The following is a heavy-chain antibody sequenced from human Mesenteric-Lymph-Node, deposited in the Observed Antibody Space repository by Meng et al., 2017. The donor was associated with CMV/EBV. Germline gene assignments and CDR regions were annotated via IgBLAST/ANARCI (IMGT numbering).Heavy chain of an antibody. CDR3: ARLGSGIYSLDY. V-gene: IGHV2-5*02. CDR1: RFSLSISGVG. D-gene: IGHD3-10*02. CDR2: IYWDDDK. J-gene: IGHJ4*02. Sequence: FSRFSLSISGVGVGWIRQPPGKALEWLALIYWDDDKRYSPSLKSRLTITKDTSKNQVVLTLTNMDPVDTATYYCARLGSGIYSLDYWGQGTLVTVSS.